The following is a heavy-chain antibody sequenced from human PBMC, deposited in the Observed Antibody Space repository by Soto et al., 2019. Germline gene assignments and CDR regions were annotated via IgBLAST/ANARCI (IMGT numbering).Heavy chain of an antibody. CDR1: GGSINTDSW. CDR2: IHRSRGT. Sequence: QVQLQESGPGLVSPLGTLSLTCAVSGGSINTDSWWTWVRQPPGKGLEWIGEIHRSRGTNYNSSLKSRVTISIDMSTNHFSLRLYSVTAAYTAVYYCASREEARPFWGQGTLVTVSS. CDR3: ASREEARPF. V-gene: IGHV4-4*02. J-gene: IGHJ4*02. D-gene: IGHD6-6*01.